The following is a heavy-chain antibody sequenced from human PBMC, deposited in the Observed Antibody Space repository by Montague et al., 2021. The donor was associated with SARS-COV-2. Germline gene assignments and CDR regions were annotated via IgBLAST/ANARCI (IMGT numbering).Heavy chain of an antibody. CDR3: ARRTYDILTGYDYGMDV. V-gene: IGHV2-70*11. CDR2: IDWDDDK. Sequence: PALGKPTQTLTLTCTFSGFSLSTSGMCVSWIRQPPGKALEWLARIDWDDDKYYSTSLKTRLTISKDTPKNQVVLTMTNVDPVDTATYYCARRTYDILTGYDYGMDVWGQGTTVTVSS. J-gene: IGHJ6*02. CDR1: GFSLSTSGMC. D-gene: IGHD3-9*01.